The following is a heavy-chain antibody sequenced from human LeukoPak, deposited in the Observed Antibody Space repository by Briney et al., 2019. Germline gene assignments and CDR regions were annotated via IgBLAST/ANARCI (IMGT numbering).Heavy chain of an antibody. Sequence: AETLSLTCTVSGASISSSSYSWGWIRQPPGKGLEWIEGVYYGGDTHYNPSLKSRVTISVDVSKNQFSLKLSSVTAAATAVYYCARQPSYYDILTGYLGGWFDHWGQGTLVTVSA. CDR1: GASISSSSYS. D-gene: IGHD3-9*01. J-gene: IGHJ5*02. CDR3: ARQPSYYDILTGYLGGWFDH. V-gene: IGHV4-39*01. CDR2: VYYGGDT.